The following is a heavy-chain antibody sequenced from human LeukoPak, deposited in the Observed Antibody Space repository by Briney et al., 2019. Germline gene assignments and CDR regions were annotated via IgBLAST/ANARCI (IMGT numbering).Heavy chain of an antibody. D-gene: IGHD4-17*01. V-gene: IGHV4-31*03. CDR2: IYYSGSS. Sequence: SETLSLTCTVSGGSINNGGYYWSWIRQHPGKGLEWIGYIYYSGSSYYNPSLRSRVTISVDTSKNQFSLKLSSVTAADTAVYYCARVDYGDSSWFDPWGQGTLVTVSS. CDR3: ARVDYGDSSWFDP. J-gene: IGHJ5*02. CDR1: GGSINNGGYY.